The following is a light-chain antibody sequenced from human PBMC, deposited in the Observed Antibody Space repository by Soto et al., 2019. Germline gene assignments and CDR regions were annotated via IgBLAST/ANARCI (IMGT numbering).Light chain of an antibody. CDR2: EGN. CDR3: CSYAGRSTYV. CDR1: SSDVGSYNL. V-gene: IGLV2-23*01. J-gene: IGLJ1*01. Sequence: QSALTQPASVSGSPGQSITISCTGTSSDVGSYNLVSWYQQLPGKAPKLMIYEGNKRPSGVSNRFSGSKSGNTASLTISGLPAEDEADYYCCSYAGRSTYVFGTGTKVTVL.